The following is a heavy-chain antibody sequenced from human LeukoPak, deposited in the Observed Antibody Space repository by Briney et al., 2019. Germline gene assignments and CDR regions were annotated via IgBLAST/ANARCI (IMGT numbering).Heavy chain of an antibody. J-gene: IGHJ4*02. V-gene: IGHV3-23*01. CDR2: ISASGSHT. Sequence: PGGSLRLSCAASGFMFSSYAMSWVRQAPGKGLEWVSSISASGSHTYYADPVKGRFSISRDSSKKMLYLQMNSLRVEDTAVYYCAKDWDYYDPGGLSSLFDCWGQGTLVIVSS. CDR1: GFMFSSYA. D-gene: IGHD3-22*01. CDR3: AKDWDYYDPGGLSSLFDC.